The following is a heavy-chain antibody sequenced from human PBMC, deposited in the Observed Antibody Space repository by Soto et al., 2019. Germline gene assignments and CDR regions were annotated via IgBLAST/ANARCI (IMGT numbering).Heavy chain of an antibody. D-gene: IGHD3-3*01. J-gene: IGHJ4*02. CDR3: ARMAYDFLSGSTFLDY. CDR2: IYHSGST. V-gene: IGHV4-4*02. CDR1: GGSISSSNW. Sequence: QVQLQESGPGLVKPSGTLSLTCAVSGGSISSSNWWSWVRQPPGKGLEWIGEIYHSGSTNYNPSRKSRVTIAVGKSTNEFSLKLSSVTAADTAVYYCARMAYDFLSGSTFLDYWGQGTLVTVSS.